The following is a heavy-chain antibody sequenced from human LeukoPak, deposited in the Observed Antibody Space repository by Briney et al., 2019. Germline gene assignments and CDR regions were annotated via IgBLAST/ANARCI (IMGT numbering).Heavy chain of an antibody. CDR1: GGSISGYY. V-gene: IGHV4-59*08. CDR3: ARQKVVGDVYFDY. Sequence: PSETLSLTCSVSGGSISGYYWSWIRQSPGKGLEWIGYIYYSGRTNHNPSLKSRVTISVDTSKNQFSLKLSSVTAADTAVYYCARQKVVGDVYFDYWGQGTLVTVSS. CDR2: IYYSGRT. D-gene: IGHD2-15*01. J-gene: IGHJ4*02.